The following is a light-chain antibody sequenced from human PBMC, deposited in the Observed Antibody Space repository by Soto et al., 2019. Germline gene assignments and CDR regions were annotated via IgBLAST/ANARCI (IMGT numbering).Light chain of an antibody. J-gene: IGKJ4*01. Sequence: DIQMTQSPCSLSASVEDRVTITCRASQTITNFFAWYQQNPGKVPQLLVHTASVLQSGVTSRFSGSRPGTHFTLAVNGLQTDDVAAYYCQDYSSACQLIVGGGTKVEIK. CDR3: QDYSSACQLI. CDR2: TAS. V-gene: IGKV1-27*01. CDR1: QTITNF.